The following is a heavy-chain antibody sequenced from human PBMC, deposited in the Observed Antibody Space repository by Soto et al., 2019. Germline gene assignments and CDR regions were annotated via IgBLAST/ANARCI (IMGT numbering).Heavy chain of an antibody. CDR2: ISYSGST. CDR1: GGSISSGNYY. Sequence: QVQLQESGPGLVKPSQTLSLTCTVSGGSISSGNYYWSWIRQPPGKGLEWIGFISYSGSTYYSTSLKCRVPISVDSSKSRFSLNLSFVTAADTAVYYCATMGTPATGLYFFDYWGQGSLVTVSS. CDR3: ATMGTPATGLYFFDY. V-gene: IGHV4-30-4*01. D-gene: IGHD2-15*01. J-gene: IGHJ4*02.